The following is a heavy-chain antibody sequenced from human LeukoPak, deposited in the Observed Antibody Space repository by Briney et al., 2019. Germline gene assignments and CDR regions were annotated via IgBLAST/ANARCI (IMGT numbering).Heavy chain of an antibody. CDR3: ARDPSSGRHDEYFPH. J-gene: IGHJ1*01. CDR2: IDGSSSII. D-gene: IGHD1-26*01. V-gene: IGHV3-48*01. Sequence: GGSLRLSCAASGFTFSSYSMNWVRQAPGKGLEWVSYIDGSSSIIHYTDSVKDRFTISRDNAKNSLYLQMDSLRAEDTAMYYCARDPSSGRHDEYFPHWGQGTLVTVSS. CDR1: GFTFSSYS.